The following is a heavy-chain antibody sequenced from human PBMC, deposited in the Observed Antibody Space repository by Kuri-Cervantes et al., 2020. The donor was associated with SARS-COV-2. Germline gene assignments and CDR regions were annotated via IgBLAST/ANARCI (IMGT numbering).Heavy chain of an antibody. V-gene: IGHV1-2*04. J-gene: IGHJ4*02. CDR1: GYTFTDYY. CDR2: INPNSGGT. Sequence: ASVKVSCKASGYTFTDYYMHWVRQAPGQGLEWMGWINPNSGGTNYAQKFQGWVAMTRDPSLSTAYMELSRLRSDDTAVYYWARGEGVRGLMVLFQWRGAGPLDFWGQGTLVTVSS. CDR3: ARGEGVRGLMVLFQWRGAGPLDF. D-gene: IGHD3-10*01.